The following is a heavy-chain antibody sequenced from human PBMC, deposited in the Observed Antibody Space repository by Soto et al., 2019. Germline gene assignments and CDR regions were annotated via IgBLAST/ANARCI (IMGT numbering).Heavy chain of an antibody. Sequence: EVQLVESGGGLVQPGGSLRLSCAASGFTFSTYWMHWVRQAPGKGLVWVSRINSDGITTTYADFVKGRFTISRDNAKNTLYLQMTSLRAEDTAVYYCARAIPFDDWGQGTLVTVSS. CDR1: GFTFSTYW. CDR2: INSDGITT. V-gene: IGHV3-74*01. CDR3: ARAIPFDD. J-gene: IGHJ4*02.